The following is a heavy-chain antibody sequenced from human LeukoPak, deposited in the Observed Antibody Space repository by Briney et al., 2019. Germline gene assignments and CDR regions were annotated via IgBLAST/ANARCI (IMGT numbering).Heavy chain of an antibody. CDR3: AKVRLGYCSGGSCSRGGTSMDV. Sequence: GGSLRLSCAASGFTFSTYRMNWVRQAPGKGLEWVSSISSSSSYIYYADSVKGRFTISRDNSKNTLYLQMNSLRAEDTAVYYCAKVRLGYCSGGSCSRGGTSMDVWGRGTTVTISS. V-gene: IGHV3-21*01. CDR1: GFTFSTYR. D-gene: IGHD2-15*01. CDR2: ISSSSSYI. J-gene: IGHJ6*03.